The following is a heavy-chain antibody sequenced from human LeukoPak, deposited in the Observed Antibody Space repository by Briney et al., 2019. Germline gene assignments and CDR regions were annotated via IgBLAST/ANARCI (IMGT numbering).Heavy chain of an antibody. Sequence: PGGSLRLSCAASGFTFSDYTMNWVRQAPGKGLEWVSSISGGSRSIYYVDSVKGRFTISRDNAKNSLYLQVNSLRAEDTGIYYCARDYFYCGGDCFVDYWGQGTLVTVSS. CDR2: ISGGSRSI. J-gene: IGHJ4*02. V-gene: IGHV3-21*04. CDR1: GFTFSDYT. CDR3: ARDYFYCGGDCFVDY. D-gene: IGHD2-21*02.